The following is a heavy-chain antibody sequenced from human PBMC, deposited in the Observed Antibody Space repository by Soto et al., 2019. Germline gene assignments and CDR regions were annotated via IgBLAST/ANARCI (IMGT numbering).Heavy chain of an antibody. CDR2: VIPILGQA. CDR1: GGIFSSYA. J-gene: IGHJ4*02. CDR3: ARVGGVGAPPGADY. V-gene: IGHV1-69*13. Sequence: SVKVSCKASGGIFSSYAISWLRQAPGQGLEWMGAVIPILGQAYYAQNLQDRVTITADESTRTAYMELSSLRSEDTTVYFCARVGGVGAPPGADYWGQGTLVTVSS. D-gene: IGHD1-26*01.